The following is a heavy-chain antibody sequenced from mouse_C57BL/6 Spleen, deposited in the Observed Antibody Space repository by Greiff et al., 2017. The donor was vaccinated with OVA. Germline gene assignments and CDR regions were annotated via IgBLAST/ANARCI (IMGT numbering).Heavy chain of an antibody. J-gene: IGHJ1*03. V-gene: IGHV3-6*01. CDR2: ISYDGSN. D-gene: IGHD1-1*01. CDR3: ARGWGYGSSHGYFDV. Sequence: DVKLQESGPGLVKPSQSLSLTCSVTGYSITSGYYWNWIRQFPGNKLEWMGYISYDGSNNYNPSLKNRISITRDTSKNQFFLKLNSVTTEDTATYYCARGWGYGSSHGYFDVWGTGTTVTVSS. CDR1: GYSITSGYY.